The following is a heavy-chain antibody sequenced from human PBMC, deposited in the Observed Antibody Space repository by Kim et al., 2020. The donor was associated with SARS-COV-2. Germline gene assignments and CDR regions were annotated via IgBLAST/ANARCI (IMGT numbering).Heavy chain of an antibody. CDR2: ISYDGTKK. CDR3: AKDLGVVTGWTGRKPEESGAFDL. CDR1: GFTFSNYG. J-gene: IGHJ3*01. V-gene: IGHV3-30*18. Sequence: GGSLRLSCAASGFTFSNYGMHWVRQAPGKGLEWVAVISYDGTKKYYVDFVKGRFTISRDNSKNTLDLKMNSLRAEDTAVYYCAKDLGVVTGWTGRKPEESGAFDLWGQGTMVTVSS. D-gene: IGHD2-2*01.